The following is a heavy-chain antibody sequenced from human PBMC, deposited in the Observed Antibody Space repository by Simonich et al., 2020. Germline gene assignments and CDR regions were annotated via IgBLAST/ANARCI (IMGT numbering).Heavy chain of an antibody. Sequence: QVQLVQSGAEVKKPGASVKVSCKASGYTFTGYYMHWVRQAPGQGLEWMERITPNSGGTNYAQKFQGRVTMTRDTSISTAYMELSRLRSDDTAVYYCARVFREYSSSSGAFDIWGQGTMVTVSS. D-gene: IGHD6-6*01. J-gene: IGHJ3*02. V-gene: IGHV1-2*06. CDR2: ITPNSGGT. CDR1: GYTFTGYY. CDR3: ARVFREYSSSSGAFDI.